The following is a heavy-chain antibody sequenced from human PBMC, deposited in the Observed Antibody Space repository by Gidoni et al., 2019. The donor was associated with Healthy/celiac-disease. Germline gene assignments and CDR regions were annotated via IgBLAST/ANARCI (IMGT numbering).Heavy chain of an antibody. CDR2: INAGNGNT. V-gene: IGHV1-3*01. D-gene: IGHD3-3*01. Sequence: QVQLVQSGAEVKKPGASVKVSCKASGYTFTSYAMHWVRQAPGQRLEWMGWINAGNGNTKYSQKFQGRVTITRDTSASTAYMELSSLRSEDTAVYYCARVRYYDFWSGFYSNWGQGTLVTVSS. CDR3: ARVRYYDFWSGFYSN. J-gene: IGHJ4*02. CDR1: GYTFTSYA.